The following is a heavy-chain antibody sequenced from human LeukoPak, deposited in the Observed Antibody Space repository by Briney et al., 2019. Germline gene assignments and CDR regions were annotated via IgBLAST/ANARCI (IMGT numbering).Heavy chain of an antibody. CDR3: ARCYGDYAYYFDY. CDR2: ISGSGGST. J-gene: IGHJ4*02. V-gene: IGHV3-23*01. Sequence: GGSLRLSCAASGFTFSSYAMSWVRQAPGKGLEWVSAISGSGGSTYYADSVKGRFTISRDNSKNTLHLQMNSLRAEDTAVYYCARCYGDYAYYFDYWGQGTLVTVSS. D-gene: IGHD4-17*01. CDR1: GFTFSSYA.